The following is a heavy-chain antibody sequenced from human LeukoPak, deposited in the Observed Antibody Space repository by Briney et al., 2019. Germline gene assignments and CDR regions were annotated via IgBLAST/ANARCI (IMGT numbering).Heavy chain of an antibody. CDR3: ARLALGYCSGGTCTYYFDH. CDR1: GGSISTNY. CDR2: IDYREST. D-gene: IGHD2-15*01. V-gene: IGHV4-59*01. J-gene: IGHJ4*02. Sequence: SETLSLTCTVSGGSISTNYWRWLRQPPGMGWEWRAYIDYRESTRYNPSLESRVTISVDTYKNQFSLKLTSLTAADSAVYYCARLALGYCSGGTCTYYFDHWGQGTLVTVSS.